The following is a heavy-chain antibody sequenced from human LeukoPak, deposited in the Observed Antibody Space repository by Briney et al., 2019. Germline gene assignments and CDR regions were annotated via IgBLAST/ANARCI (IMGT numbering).Heavy chain of an antibody. CDR3: ARGYSGSYLIDY. V-gene: IGHV3-30*02. J-gene: IGHJ4*02. CDR1: GFTFTNFA. Sequence: GGSLRLSCAASGFTFTNFAMHWVRQAPGKGLEWVAFIRYDGSNKYYADSVKGRFTISRDNSKNTLYLQMNSLRAEDTAVYYCARGYSGSYLIDYWGQGTLVTVSS. D-gene: IGHD1-26*01. CDR2: IRYDGSNK.